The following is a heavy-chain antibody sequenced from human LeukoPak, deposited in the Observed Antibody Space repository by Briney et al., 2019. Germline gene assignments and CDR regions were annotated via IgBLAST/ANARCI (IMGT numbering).Heavy chain of an antibody. V-gene: IGHV1-18*01. Sequence: ASVKVSCKASGYTFTSYGISWVRQAPGQGLEWMGWISAYNGNTNYAQKLQGRVTMTTDTSTSTAYMELRSLRSDDTAVYYCARDLGTIFGVGRNWFDPWGQGTLVTVSS. CDR2: ISAYNGNT. J-gene: IGHJ5*02. CDR1: GYTFTSYG. D-gene: IGHD3-3*01. CDR3: ARDLGTIFGVGRNWFDP.